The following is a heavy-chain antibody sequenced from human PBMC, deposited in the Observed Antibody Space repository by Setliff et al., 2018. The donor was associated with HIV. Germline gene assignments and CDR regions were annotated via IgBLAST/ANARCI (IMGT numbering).Heavy chain of an antibody. D-gene: IGHD4-17*01. J-gene: IGHJ4*02. CDR3: VRVDYGDYDFDY. V-gene: IGHV4-38-2*02. CDR1: GHSITSDYQ. CDR2: IYHSGST. Sequence: SETLSLTCTVSGHSITSDYQWGWIRQPPGKGLEWIGSIYHSGSTYYNPSLKSRVTISVDTTKSQISLKLISVTAADTAVFYCVRVDYGDYDFDYWGQGTRVTV.